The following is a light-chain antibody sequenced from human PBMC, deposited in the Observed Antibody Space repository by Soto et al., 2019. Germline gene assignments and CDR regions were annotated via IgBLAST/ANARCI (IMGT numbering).Light chain of an antibody. CDR1: QSVGNN. J-gene: IGKJ3*01. CDR3: QQYGTSPFT. V-gene: IGKV3-20*01. Sequence: EVVLTQSPATLSVSPGERATLSCRTSQSVGNNLAWYQQKPGQAPRLLMYGASSRATGIPDRFSGSGSGTDFTLTISRLEPEDFAVYYCQQYGTSPFTFGPGPKVD. CDR2: GAS.